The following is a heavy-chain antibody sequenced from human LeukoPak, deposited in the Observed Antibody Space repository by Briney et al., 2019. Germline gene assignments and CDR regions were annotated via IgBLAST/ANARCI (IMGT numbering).Heavy chain of an antibody. CDR2: ISSSSSYI. Sequence: GGSLRLSCAASGFTFSSYSMNWVRQAPGKGLEWVSSISSSSSYIYYADSVKGRYTISRDNAKNSLYLQMNSLRAEDTAVYYCARPYSSGLDAFDIWGQGTMVPVSS. J-gene: IGHJ3*02. CDR1: GFTFSSYS. D-gene: IGHD6-19*01. V-gene: IGHV3-21*01. CDR3: ARPYSSGLDAFDI.